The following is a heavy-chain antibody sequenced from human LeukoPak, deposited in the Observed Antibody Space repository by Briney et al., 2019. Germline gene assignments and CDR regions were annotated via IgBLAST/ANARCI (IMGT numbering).Heavy chain of an antibody. V-gene: IGHV5-51*01. J-gene: IGHJ4*02. CDR1: GYSFTSYW. CDR2: IYPGDSDDT. CDR3: ARLLGPNRALDY. Sequence: GESLKISCKGSGYSFTSYWIGWVRRMPGKDLDWMGIIYPGDSDDTTYSPSFQGQVTFSADKSISTAYLRWSSLQASDTAIYYCARLLGPNRALDYWGQGTLVTVSS.